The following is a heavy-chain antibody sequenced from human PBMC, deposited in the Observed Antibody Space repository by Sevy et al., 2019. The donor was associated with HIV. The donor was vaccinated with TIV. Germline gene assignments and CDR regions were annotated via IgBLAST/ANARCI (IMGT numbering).Heavy chain of an antibody. CDR2: VYYSGRT. J-gene: IGHJ6*02. D-gene: IGHD3-22*01. CDR3: ARPDDSSALRGGYQYTVAI. CDR1: GGSIRTSGDY. V-gene: IGHV4-39*01. Sequence: SETLSLTCTVSGGSIRTSGDYWGWIRQPPGKGLEWIGSVYYSGRTHYNSSLRGRVTISVDTSKNQFSLRLSSVTAADTAVYYCARPDDSSALRGGYQYTVAIWGQGTTVTVSS.